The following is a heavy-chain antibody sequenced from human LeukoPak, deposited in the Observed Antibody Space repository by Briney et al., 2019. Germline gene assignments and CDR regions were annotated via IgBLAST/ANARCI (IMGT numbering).Heavy chain of an antibody. CDR2: ISGSGGST. J-gene: IGHJ4*02. V-gene: IGHV3-23*01. D-gene: IGHD6-13*01. Sequence: GGSLRLSCPASGFTFSSYAISWVRQAPGKGLGWVSAISGSGGSTYYADSGKGRSTTSRDNSQNTMHLTMSSLRAEDTAVCHCAKSQGRDEYRSSWSVFDYWGQGTLVTVSP. CDR3: AKSQGRDEYRSSWSVFDY. CDR1: GFTFSSYA.